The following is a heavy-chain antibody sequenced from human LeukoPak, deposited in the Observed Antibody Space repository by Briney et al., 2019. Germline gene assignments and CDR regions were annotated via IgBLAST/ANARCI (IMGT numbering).Heavy chain of an antibody. D-gene: IGHD5-18*01. V-gene: IGHV3-30*18. CDR1: GFTFSSYG. CDR3: AKGQRDTTMALFDY. CDR2: ISYDGSNK. J-gene: IGHJ4*02. Sequence: GGSLRLSCTASGFTFSSYGMHWVRQAPGKGLEWVAVISYDGSNKYYADSVKGRFTISRDNSKNTLYLQMNSLRAEDTAVYYCAKGQRDTTMALFDYWGQGTLVTVSS.